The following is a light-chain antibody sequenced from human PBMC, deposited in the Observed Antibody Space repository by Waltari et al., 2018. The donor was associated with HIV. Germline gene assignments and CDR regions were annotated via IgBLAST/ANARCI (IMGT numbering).Light chain of an antibody. CDR2: DVN. J-gene: IGLJ1*01. V-gene: IGLV2-11*01. Sequence: QSALTQPHSVSGSPGQSLTISCTGTSTYVDTFVSWYQQHPGKAPKVIIFDVNKRPSGVPDRFSGSKSGNTASLTISGLQAEDEADYYCCSHAGNFIFVFGTGTEVTVL. CDR3: CSHAGNFIFV. CDR1: STYVDTF.